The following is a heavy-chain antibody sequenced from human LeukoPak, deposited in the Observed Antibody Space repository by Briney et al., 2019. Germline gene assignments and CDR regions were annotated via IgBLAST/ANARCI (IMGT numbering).Heavy chain of an antibody. Sequence: ASVKVSCKASGGTFSSYAISWVRQAPGQGLEWMGIVNPSGGSTSYAQKFQGRVTMTRDMSTGTVYMELSSLRSEDTAVYYCARCKTGTTSYQFDYWGQGTLVTVSS. CDR3: ARCKTGTTSYQFDY. CDR1: GGTFSSYA. J-gene: IGHJ4*02. D-gene: IGHD1-1*01. V-gene: IGHV1-46*01. CDR2: VNPSGGST.